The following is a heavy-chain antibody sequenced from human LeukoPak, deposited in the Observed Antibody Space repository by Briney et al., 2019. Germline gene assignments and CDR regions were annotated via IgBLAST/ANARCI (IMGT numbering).Heavy chain of an antibody. Sequence: SETLSLTCAVYGGSFSGYYWSWIRQPPGKGLEWIGEVDHSGGTNYNPSLKSRITVSVDTSKKQFSLKLTSVTAADTAVYYCARNTNPQVGWFDPWGQGTLVTVSS. CDR2: VDHSGGT. J-gene: IGHJ5*02. D-gene: IGHD1-1*01. CDR3: ARNTNPQVGWFDP. CDR1: GGSFSGYY. V-gene: IGHV4-34*10.